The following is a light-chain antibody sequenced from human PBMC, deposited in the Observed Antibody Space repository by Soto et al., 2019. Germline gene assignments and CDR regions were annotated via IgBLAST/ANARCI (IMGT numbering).Light chain of an antibody. CDR3: QLSGSWT. CDR1: QSVTSNY. J-gene: IGKJ1*01. CDR2: GAS. Sequence: ETVLTQSPGTLSLSPVERATLSCRASQSVTSNYFAWYQHKPGHAPRLLVFGASIRAAGIPDRFSGSGSGTDFTLTISRLEPEDSAVYYCQLSGSWTCGQGTKGDIK. V-gene: IGKV3-20*01.